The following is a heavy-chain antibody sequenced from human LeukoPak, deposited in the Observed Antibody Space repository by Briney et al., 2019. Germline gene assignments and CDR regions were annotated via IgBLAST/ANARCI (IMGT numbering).Heavy chain of an antibody. V-gene: IGHV1-58*01. Sequence: TSVQVSCKASGFTFTSSAVQWVRQARGQRLEWIGWIVVGSGNTNYAQKFQERVTITRDMSTSTAYMELSSLRSEDTAVYYCAARYSGYEIDYWGQGTLVTVSS. CDR1: GFTFTSSA. D-gene: IGHD5-12*01. CDR2: IVVGSGNT. J-gene: IGHJ4*02. CDR3: AARYSGYEIDY.